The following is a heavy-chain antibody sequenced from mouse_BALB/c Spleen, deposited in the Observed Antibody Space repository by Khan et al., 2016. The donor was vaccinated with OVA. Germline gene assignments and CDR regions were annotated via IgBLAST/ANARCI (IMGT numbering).Heavy chain of an antibody. CDR2: INPSDGRT. Sequence: QVQLQQSGAELVKPGASVNLSCKASGYTFTSYWMHWVKQRPGQGLDWIGYINPSDGRTHYNESFRNKATLTVDKSSNTAYMQVSSLTSEDSAVYCGARGGYGSLAYWGQGTLVTVSA. D-gene: IGHD2-10*02. CDR1: GYTFTSYW. V-gene: IGHV1S81*02. CDR3: ARGGYGSLAY. J-gene: IGHJ3*01.